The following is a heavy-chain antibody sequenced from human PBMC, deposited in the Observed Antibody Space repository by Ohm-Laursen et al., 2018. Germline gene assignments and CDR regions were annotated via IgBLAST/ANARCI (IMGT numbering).Heavy chain of an antibody. CDR1: GFTVSSNY. Sequence: SLRLSCAATGFTVSSNYMNWVRQAPGKGLEWVGRMKSKTDGGTIDYAAPVKGRFTISGDDSKSTLYLQMNSLKTEDTAVYYCTTDGLERPFDYWGQGTLVTVST. V-gene: IGHV3-15*01. CDR3: TTDGLERPFDY. D-gene: IGHD1-1*01. J-gene: IGHJ4*02. CDR2: MKSKTDGGTI.